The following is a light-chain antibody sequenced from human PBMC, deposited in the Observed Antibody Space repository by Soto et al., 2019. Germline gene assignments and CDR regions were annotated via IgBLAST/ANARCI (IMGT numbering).Light chain of an antibody. V-gene: IGLV2-8*01. CDR1: SRDVGGYNY. J-gene: IGLJ2*01. CDR3: LSFAGNNNVV. Sequence: QSALTQPPSASGSPGQSVTISCTGTSRDVGGYNYVSWYQQHPAKAPKLIIYEVTKRPSGVPTRFSGSKSGNTASLTVSGLQADDEAVYYCLSFAGNNNVVFGGGTQLTVL. CDR2: EVT.